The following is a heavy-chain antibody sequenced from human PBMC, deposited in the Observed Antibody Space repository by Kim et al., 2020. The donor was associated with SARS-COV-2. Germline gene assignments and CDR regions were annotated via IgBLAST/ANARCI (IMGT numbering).Heavy chain of an antibody. D-gene: IGHD3-10*01. CDR2: FTGDGLT. CDR3: ADYHGAGSLYSY. J-gene: IGHJ4*02. V-gene: IGHV3-23*01. CDR1: GFTFSNYG. Sequence: GGSLRLSCAASGFTFSNYGMTWVRQTPGKGLEWVSSFTGDGLTHYADAVKGRFTITRANSTNMLYLQMNSLRAADTAAYYCADYHGAGSLYSYWGQGTLV.